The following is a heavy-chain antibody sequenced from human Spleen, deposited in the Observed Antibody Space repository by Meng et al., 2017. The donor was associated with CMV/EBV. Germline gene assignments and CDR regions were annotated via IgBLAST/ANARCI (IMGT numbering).Heavy chain of an antibody. CDR1: GFTFDDYA. D-gene: IGHD5-18*01. CDR2: IKQDGSEK. J-gene: IGHJ5*02. Sequence: GESLKISCAASGFTFDDYAMHWVRQAPGKGLEWVANIKQDGSEKYYVDSVKGRFTISRDNAKNSLYLQMNSLRAEDTAVYYCAREGYSYGYGCGWFDPWGQGTLVTVSS. V-gene: IGHV3-7*01. CDR3: AREGYSYGYGCGWFDP.